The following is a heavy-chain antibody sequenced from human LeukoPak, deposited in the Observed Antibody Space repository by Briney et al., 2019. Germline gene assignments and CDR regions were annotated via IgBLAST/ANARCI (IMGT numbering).Heavy chain of an antibody. J-gene: IGHJ4*02. CDR3: ARGRGAD. CDR1: GFTDSSDF. CDR2: IHSGGTT. V-gene: IGHV3-53*01. D-gene: IGHD4/OR15-4a*01. Sequence: GGSLRLSCEASGFTDSSDFMGWVRQAPGKGLEWVSIIHSGGTTYYADPVKGRFTTSRDNFKNTLNLQMNSLRAEDTAVYYCARGRGADWGQGTLVTVSS.